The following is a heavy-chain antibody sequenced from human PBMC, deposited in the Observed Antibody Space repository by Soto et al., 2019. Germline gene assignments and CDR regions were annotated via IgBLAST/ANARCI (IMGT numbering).Heavy chain of an antibody. CDR3: AKKVPAALRLYYFFGLDV. CDR1: GASISSDNR. J-gene: IGHJ6*02. CDR2: ISQSGTT. D-gene: IGHD2-15*01. V-gene: IGHV4-4*02. Sequence: QVQLQESGPGLVKPSGTLSLTCAVSGASISSDNRWTWVRQPPGEGLEWIGEISQSGTTKYNPSLASRVTISVDKSKNQFSLRLTSVTAADTAVYYCAKKVPAALRLYYFFGLDVWGQGTTVTVSS.